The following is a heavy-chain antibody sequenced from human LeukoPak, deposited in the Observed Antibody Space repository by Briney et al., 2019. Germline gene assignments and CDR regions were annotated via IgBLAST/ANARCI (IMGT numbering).Heavy chain of an antibody. Sequence: SETLSLTCTVSGGSISSGSYYWSWIRQPAGKGLEWIGRIYTSGSTNYNPSLKSRVTISVDTSKNQFSLKLSYVTAADTAVYYCARDPVYDILTGYHRYYYYMDVWGKGTTVTVSS. D-gene: IGHD3-9*01. CDR3: ARDPVYDILTGYHRYYYYMDV. CDR1: GGSISSGSYY. J-gene: IGHJ6*03. CDR2: IYTSGST. V-gene: IGHV4-61*02.